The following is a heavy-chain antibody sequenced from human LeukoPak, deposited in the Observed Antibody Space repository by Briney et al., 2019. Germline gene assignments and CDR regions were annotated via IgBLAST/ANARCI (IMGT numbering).Heavy chain of an antibody. V-gene: IGHV3-53*01. Sequence: PGGSLRLSCAASGFTVSSNYMSWVRQAPGKGLEWVSVIYSGGSTYYADSVKGRFTISRDNSKSTLYLQMNSLRAEDTAVYYCARDSSGYNTWFDPWGQGTLVTVSS. CDR2: IYSGGST. D-gene: IGHD3-22*01. CDR3: ARDSSGYNTWFDP. J-gene: IGHJ5*02. CDR1: GFTVSSNY.